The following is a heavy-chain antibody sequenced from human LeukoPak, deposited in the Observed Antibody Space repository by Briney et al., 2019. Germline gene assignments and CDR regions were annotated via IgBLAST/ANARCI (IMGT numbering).Heavy chain of an antibody. CDR3: ASHIVVVTAIRYYAMDV. D-gene: IGHD2-2*01. J-gene: IGHJ6*02. Sequence: GGSLRLSCAASGFGFGSYDMNWVRQAPGKGLEWVSSTTTSSSYIYYADSVKGRFTVSRDNAKNSLYLQTNSLRAEDTAVYYCASHIVVVTAIRYYAMDVWGQGTTVTVSS. CDR1: GFGFGSYD. CDR2: TTTSSSYI. V-gene: IGHV3-21*01.